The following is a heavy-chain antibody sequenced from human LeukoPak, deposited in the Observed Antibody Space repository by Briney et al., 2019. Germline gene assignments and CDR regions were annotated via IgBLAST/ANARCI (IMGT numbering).Heavy chain of an antibody. CDR2: ISDVGRSDI. J-gene: IGHJ4*02. CDR3: ARETPNCGGDCFDY. CDR1: GFTLSSHE. V-gene: IGHV3-48*03. D-gene: IGHD2-21*02. Sequence: GGSLRLSCAASGFTLSSHEINWVRQAPGKGLEWVSYISDVGRSDIYFADSVKGRFTLSRDNAKNSLYLQMNSLRAEDTAIYYCARETPNCGGDCFDYWGQGTLATVSS.